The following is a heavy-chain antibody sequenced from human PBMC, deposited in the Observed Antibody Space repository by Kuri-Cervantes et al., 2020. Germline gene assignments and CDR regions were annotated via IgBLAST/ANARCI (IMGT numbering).Heavy chain of an antibody. CDR2: ISYDGSNK. J-gene: IGHJ6*02. CDR3: ARGDIVVVPAAHPYYYGMDV. CDR1: GFTVSSNY. V-gene: IGHV3-30-3*01. Sequence: GGSLRLSCAASGFTVSSNYMSWVRQAPGKGLEWVAVISYDGSNKYYADSVKGRFTISRDNSKNTLYLQMNSLRAEDTAVYYCARGDIVVVPAAHPYYYGMDVWGQGTTVTVSS. D-gene: IGHD2-2*01.